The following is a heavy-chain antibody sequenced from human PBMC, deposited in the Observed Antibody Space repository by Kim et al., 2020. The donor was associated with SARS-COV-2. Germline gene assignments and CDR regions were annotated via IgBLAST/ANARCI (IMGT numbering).Heavy chain of an antibody. CDR3: ARVGIKRITIFGVVDPSNYLDP. D-gene: IGHD3-3*01. V-gene: IGHV4-39*01. CDR2: IYYSGST. Sequence: SETLSLTCTVSGGSISSSSYYWGWIRQPPGKGLEWIGSIYYSGSTYYNPSLKSRVTISVDTSKNQFSLKLSSVTAADTAVYYCARVGIKRITIFGVVDPSNYLDPWGQGAVVTVSS. CDR1: GGSISSSSYY. J-gene: IGHJ5*02.